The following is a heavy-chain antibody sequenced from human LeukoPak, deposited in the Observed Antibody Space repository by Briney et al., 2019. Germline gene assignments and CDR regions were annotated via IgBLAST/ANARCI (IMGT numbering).Heavy chain of an antibody. D-gene: IGHD1-26*01. J-gene: IGHJ4*02. Sequence: PSETLSLTCTVSGGSISSSNYFWGWIRQPPGKGLVWIGSIYYSGSTYYNPSLKSRVTISVDTSKNQSSLQLSSVTAADTAVYYCARQAGSYLSYFDYWGQGTLVTVSS. CDR2: IYYSGST. CDR1: GGSISSSNYF. V-gene: IGHV4-39*01. CDR3: ARQAGSYLSYFDY.